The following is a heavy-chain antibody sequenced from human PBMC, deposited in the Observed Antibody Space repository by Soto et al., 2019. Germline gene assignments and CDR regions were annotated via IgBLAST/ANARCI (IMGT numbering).Heavy chain of an antibody. CDR3: ARAGVTPHFFDY. V-gene: IGHV3-11*05. J-gene: IGHJ4*02. D-gene: IGHD3-3*02. Sequence: GGSLRLSCAASGFTFSDYYMSWIRQAPGKGLEWVSYISSSSSYTNYADSVKGRFAISRDYAKNTVDLQMNSLRVEDTAVYYCARAGVTPHFFDYWGQGTLVTVSS. CDR2: ISSSSSYT. CDR1: GFTFSDYY.